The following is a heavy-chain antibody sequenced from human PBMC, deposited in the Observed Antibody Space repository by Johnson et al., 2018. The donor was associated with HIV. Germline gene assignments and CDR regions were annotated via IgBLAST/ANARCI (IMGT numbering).Heavy chain of an antibody. CDR1: GFTFGDYA. D-gene: IGHD2-2*01. CDR2: IRSKAYGGTT. CDR3: TTDLVPAAKEPVVVGGAFDI. Sequence: MQLVESGGGLVQPGRSLRLSCTTSGFTFGDYAMSWVRQAPGKGLEWVSFIRSKAYGGTTEYAASVKGRFTISRDDSKNTLYLQMNSLKTEDTAVYYCTTDLVPAAKEPVVVGGAFDIWGQGTMVTVSS. V-gene: IGHV3-49*04. J-gene: IGHJ3*02.